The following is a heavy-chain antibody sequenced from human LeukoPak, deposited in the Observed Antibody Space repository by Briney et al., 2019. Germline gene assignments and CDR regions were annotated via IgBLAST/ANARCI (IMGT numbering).Heavy chain of an antibody. Sequence: SETLSLTYTVSGGSISSYYWSWIRQPAGKGLEWIGRIYTSGSTNYNPSLKSRVTISVDKSKNQFSLKLSSVTAADTAVYYCARESACGYYYYMDVWGKGTTVTVSS. CDR1: GGSISSYY. J-gene: IGHJ6*03. V-gene: IGHV4-4*07. CDR2: IYTSGST. CDR3: ARESACGYYYYMDV.